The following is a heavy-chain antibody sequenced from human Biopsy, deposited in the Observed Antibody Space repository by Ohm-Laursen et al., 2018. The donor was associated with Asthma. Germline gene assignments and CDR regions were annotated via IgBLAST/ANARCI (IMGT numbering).Heavy chain of an antibody. D-gene: IGHD2-15*01. CDR1: GFTFSSYG. Sequence: SLRLSCTASGFTFSSYGMHWVRQAPGKGLEWVAVIWYDGSNKYYADSVKGRFTISRDNAKNSLFLQMNSLRDEDTAVCYCARGYCRDDACYSPPDYWGQGTLVTVSS. J-gene: IGHJ4*02. CDR2: IWYDGSNK. V-gene: IGHV3-33*01. CDR3: ARGYCRDDACYSPPDY.